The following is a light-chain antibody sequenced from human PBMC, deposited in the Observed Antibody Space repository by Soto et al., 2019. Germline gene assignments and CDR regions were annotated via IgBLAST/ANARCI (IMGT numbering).Light chain of an antibody. CDR1: QSISTK. CDR3: QQSYGTPRT. Sequence: PQIQTPPTLSASVGDTVTITWLASQSISTKLHWYQQKPGQAPKLLIYSASALQSGLPSRFSGSGSGTDFTLTISNLQPEDSATYYCQQSYGTPRTFGQGTKVDI. J-gene: IGKJ1*01. V-gene: IGKV1-39*01. CDR2: SAS.